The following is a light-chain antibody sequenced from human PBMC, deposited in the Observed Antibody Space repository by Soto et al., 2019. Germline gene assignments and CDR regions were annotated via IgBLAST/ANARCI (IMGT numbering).Light chain of an antibody. CDR3: QQYKSYSRT. V-gene: IGKV1-5*03. Sequence: DIQMTQSPSTLSASVGDRVTITCRASQSISSWLAWYQQKPGKAPKLLIYKASSLESGVPSRFSGSGSGTEFTLTISRLQPDDFATYYCQQYKSYSRTFGQGSK. CDR1: QSISSW. J-gene: IGKJ1*01. CDR2: KAS.